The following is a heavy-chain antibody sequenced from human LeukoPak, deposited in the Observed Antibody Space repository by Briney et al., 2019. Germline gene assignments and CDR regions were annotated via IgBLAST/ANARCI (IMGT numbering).Heavy chain of an antibody. CDR2: INPNSGGT. CDR1: GYTFTGNY. V-gene: IGHV1-2*02. J-gene: IGHJ5*02. Sequence: ASVKVSCKSSGYTFTGNYMHWVRQAPGQGLEWMGWINPNSGGTNYAQKFQGRVTMTRDTSMSTAYMERSRLRSDDTAIYYCARQYYYDSSGYTPWGQGTLVTVSS. CDR3: ARQYYYDSSGYTP. D-gene: IGHD3-22*01.